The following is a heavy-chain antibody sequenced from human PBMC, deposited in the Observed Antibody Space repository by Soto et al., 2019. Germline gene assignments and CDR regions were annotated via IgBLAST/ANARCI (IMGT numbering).Heavy chain of an antibody. J-gene: IGHJ4*02. Sequence: PSVTLSLTCAVYGGSFSGYYWTWIRQPPGTGLEWIGEINHSGSTNYNPSLKSRVTISVDTSKNQFSLKLTSVTAADTAVYYCARDKITGLFDYWGQGTLVTVS. CDR3: ARDKITGLFDY. CDR2: INHSGST. D-gene: IGHD2-8*02. V-gene: IGHV4-34*01. CDR1: GGSFSGYY.